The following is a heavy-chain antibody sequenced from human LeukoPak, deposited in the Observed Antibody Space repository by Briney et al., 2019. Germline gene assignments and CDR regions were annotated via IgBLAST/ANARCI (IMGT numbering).Heavy chain of an antibody. Sequence: GGSLRLSCAASGFTFSSYAVHWVRQAPGKGLEWVAVISYDGSNKYYADSVKGRFTISRDNSKNTLYLQMNSLRAEDTAVYYCARTISTDYWGQGTLVTVSS. J-gene: IGHJ4*02. V-gene: IGHV3-30*04. CDR1: GFTFSSYA. D-gene: IGHD3-22*01. CDR2: ISYDGSNK. CDR3: ARTISTDY.